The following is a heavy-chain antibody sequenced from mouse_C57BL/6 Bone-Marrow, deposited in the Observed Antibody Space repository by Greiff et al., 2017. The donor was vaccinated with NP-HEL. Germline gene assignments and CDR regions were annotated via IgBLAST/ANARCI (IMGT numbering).Heavy chain of an antibody. CDR2: INPGSGGT. CDR3: AIRWSGIAY. CDR1: GYAFTNYL. J-gene: IGHJ3*01. D-gene: IGHD2-3*01. Sequence: QVQLQQSGAELVRPGTSVKVSCKASGYAFTNYLIEWVKQRPGQGLEWIGVINPGSGGTNYNEKFQGKATLTADKSSSTAYMQLSSLTSEDSAVYFCAIRWSGIAYWGQGTLVTVSA. V-gene: IGHV1-54*01.